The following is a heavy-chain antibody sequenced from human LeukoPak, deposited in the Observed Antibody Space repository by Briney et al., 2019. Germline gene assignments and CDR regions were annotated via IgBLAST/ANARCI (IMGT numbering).Heavy chain of an antibody. CDR2: IRPSGSTAYA. CDR1: GYSFTSYY. V-gene: IGHV1-46*01. CDR3: AREGPETYYFDF. Sequence: ASVKVSCKASGYSFTSYYIHWVRQAPGQGLEYMGIIRPSGSTAYAQNYAQKFQGGVTMTRDTSTSAVYMELSSLRSEDTAVYYCAREGPETYYFDFWGQGTLVTVSS. D-gene: IGHD5-24*01. J-gene: IGHJ4*02.